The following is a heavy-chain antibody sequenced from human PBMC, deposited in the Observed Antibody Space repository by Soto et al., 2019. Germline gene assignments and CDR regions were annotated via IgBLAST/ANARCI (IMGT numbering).Heavy chain of an antibody. CDR3: ARDRVVRGVIFRLDYYYMDV. CDR2: IYYSGST. D-gene: IGHD3-10*01. V-gene: IGHV4-59*01. CDR1: GGSISSYY. J-gene: IGHJ6*03. Sequence: SQTLSLPCTVSGGSISSYYWSWIRQPPGKGLEWIGYIYYSGSTNYNPSLKSRVTISVDTSKNQFSLKLSSVTAADTAVYYCARDRVVRGVIFRLDYYYMDVWGKGTTVTVSS.